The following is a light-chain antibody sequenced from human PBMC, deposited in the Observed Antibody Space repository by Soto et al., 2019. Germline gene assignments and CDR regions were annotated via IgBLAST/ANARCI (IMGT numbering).Light chain of an antibody. CDR2: DKD. CDR3: GTWDSSLSAVV. J-gene: IGLJ2*01. CDR1: SSNIGNNY. Sequence: QSVLAQPPSVSAAPGQKVTISCSGSSSNIGNNYVSWYQQFPGAAPKLLIYDKDKRPSGIPDRFSASKSGTSATLGITGLQTGDEADYYCGTWDSSLSAVVFGGGTKLTVL. V-gene: IGLV1-51*01.